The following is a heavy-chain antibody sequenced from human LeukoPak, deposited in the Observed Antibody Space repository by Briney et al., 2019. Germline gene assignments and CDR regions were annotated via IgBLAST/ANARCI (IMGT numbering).Heavy chain of an antibody. Sequence: PGGSLRLSCAASGFTFSGYGMHWVRQAPGKGMEWVAVISYDADTKYYTDSVKGRFTISRDNSKNTLYLQMGSLRAEDTAVYYCSKAAAGTEYYFEYWGQGTLVTVSS. J-gene: IGHJ4*02. CDR3: SKAAAGTEYYFEY. D-gene: IGHD6-13*01. CDR1: GFTFSGYG. CDR2: ISYDADTK. V-gene: IGHV3-30*18.